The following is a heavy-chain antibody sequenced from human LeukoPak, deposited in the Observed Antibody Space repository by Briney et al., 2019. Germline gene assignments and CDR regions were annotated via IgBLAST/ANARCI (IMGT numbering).Heavy chain of an antibody. CDR2: ISGSGDNT. J-gene: IGHJ3*02. Sequence: GGSLRLSCAASGFTFSSYAMSWVRQAPGKGLEWVSGISGSGDNTYYADSVRGRFNISRDSSKNTLYLQMSSLRVEDTAVYYCASQGRGAFDIWGQGTMVTVSS. D-gene: IGHD3-10*01. V-gene: IGHV3-23*01. CDR1: GFTFSSYA. CDR3: ASQGRGAFDI.